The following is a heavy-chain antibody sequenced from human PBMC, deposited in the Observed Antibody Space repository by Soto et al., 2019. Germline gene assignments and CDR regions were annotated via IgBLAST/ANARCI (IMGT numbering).Heavy chain of an antibody. CDR2: INPSGGST. V-gene: IGHV1-46*01. CDR1: GYTFTSYY. Sequence: EASVKVSCKASGYTFTSYYMHWVRQAPGQGLEWMGIINPSGGSTSYAQKFQGRVTMTRDTSTSTVYMELSSLRSEDTAVYYCARDALIAIRSSSCYFDYWGQGTLVTVSS. D-gene: IGHD6-13*01. CDR3: ARDALIAIRSSSCYFDY. J-gene: IGHJ4*02.